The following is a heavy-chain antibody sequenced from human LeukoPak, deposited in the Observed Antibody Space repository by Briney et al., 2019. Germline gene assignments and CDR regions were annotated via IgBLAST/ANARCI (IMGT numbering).Heavy chain of an antibody. CDR2: IYHSGST. D-gene: IGHD6-13*01. V-gene: IGHV4-38-2*02. CDR1: GYSISSGYY. CDR3: ARASGSSWYSEIDRRSPPRKLDY. J-gene: IGHJ4*02. Sequence: PSETLSLTCTVSGYSISSGYYWGWIRQPPGKGLEWIGSIYHSGSTYYNPSLKSRVTISVDTSKNQFSLKLSSVTAADTAVYYCARASGSSWYSEIDRRSPPRKLDYWGQGTLVAVSS.